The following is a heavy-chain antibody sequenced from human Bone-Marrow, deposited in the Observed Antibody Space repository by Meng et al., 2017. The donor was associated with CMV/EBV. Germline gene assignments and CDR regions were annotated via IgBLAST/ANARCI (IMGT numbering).Heavy chain of an antibody. J-gene: IGHJ4*02. CDR1: GGTFSSYT. Sequence: SVKVSCKASGGTFSSYTISWVRQAPGQGLEWMGRIIPILGIANYAQKFQGRVTITADKSTSTAYMELSSLRSEDTAVYYCAISSKPLQLWFSHFDYWGQGQLVPVYS. V-gene: IGHV1-69*02. CDR2: IIPILGIA. D-gene: IGHD5-18*01. CDR3: AISSKPLQLWFSHFDY.